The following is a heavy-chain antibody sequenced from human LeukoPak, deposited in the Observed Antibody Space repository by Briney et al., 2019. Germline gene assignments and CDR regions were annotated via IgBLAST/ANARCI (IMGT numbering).Heavy chain of an antibody. CDR1: GGSISSYY. CDR2: IYYSGST. Sequence: PSETLSLTCTVSGGSISSYYWSWIRQPPGQGLEWIGYIYYSGSTNYNPSLKSRVTISVDTSKNQFSLKLSSVTAADTAVYYCARLAWDSSWGPGDVWGKGTTVTVSS. V-gene: IGHV4-59*08. D-gene: IGHD6-13*01. J-gene: IGHJ6*04. CDR3: ARLAWDSSWGPGDV.